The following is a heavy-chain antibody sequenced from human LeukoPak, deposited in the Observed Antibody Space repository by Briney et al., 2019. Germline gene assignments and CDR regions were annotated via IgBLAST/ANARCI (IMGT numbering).Heavy chain of an antibody. CDR3: AREGEVLYFDWSNWFDP. V-gene: IGHV3-30*04. CDR1: GFTFSSYA. CDR2: ISYDGSNK. Sequence: GGSLRLSCAASGFTFSSYAMHWVRQAPGKGPEWVAVISYDGSNKYYADSVKGRFTISRDNSKNTLYLQMNSLRAEDTAVYYCAREGEVLYFDWSNWFDPWGQGTLVTVSS. D-gene: IGHD3-9*01. J-gene: IGHJ5*02.